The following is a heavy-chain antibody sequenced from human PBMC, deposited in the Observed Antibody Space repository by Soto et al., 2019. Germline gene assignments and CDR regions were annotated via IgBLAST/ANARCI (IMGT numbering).Heavy chain of an antibody. V-gene: IGHV1-3*01. CDR1: GYTFTGYY. CDR2: INAGYGNA. CDR3: ARESNYYGSGSYFGPFDY. J-gene: IGHJ4*02. Sequence: ASVKVSCKASGYTFTGYYMHWVRQAPGQGLEWMGWINAGYGNAKYSQKFQGRVTITGDTSASTAYMELSSLRSEDTAVYYCARESNYYGSGSYFGPFDYWGQGTLVTVSS. D-gene: IGHD3-10*01.